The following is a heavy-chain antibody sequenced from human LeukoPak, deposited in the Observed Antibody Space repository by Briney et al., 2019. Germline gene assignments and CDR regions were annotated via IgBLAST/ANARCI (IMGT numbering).Heavy chain of an antibody. CDR3: AAKSGWRYYFDY. J-gene: IGHJ4*02. CDR1: GGSFSGYY. CDR2: IYYSGST. D-gene: IGHD6-19*01. V-gene: IGHV4-59*01. Sequence: PSETLSLTCAVYGGSFSGYYWSWIRQPPGKGLEWIGYIYYSGSTNYNPSLKSRVTISVDTSKNQFSLKLSSVTAADTAVYYCAAKSGWRYYFDYWGQGTLVTVSS.